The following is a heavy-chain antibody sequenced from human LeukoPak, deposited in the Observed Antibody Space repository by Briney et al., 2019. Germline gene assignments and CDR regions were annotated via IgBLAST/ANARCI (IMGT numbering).Heavy chain of an antibody. CDR1: GYTFTGYY. D-gene: IGHD6-19*01. CDR3: ALIAVAGTGPFDY. CDR2: INPNSGGT. J-gene: IGHJ4*02. Sequence: GASVKVSCKASGYTFTGYYMHWVRQAPGQGLEWMGRINPNSGGTNYAQKFQGRVTMTRDTSISTAYMELSRLRSDDTAVYYRALIAVAGTGPFDYWGQGTLVTVSS. V-gene: IGHV1-2*06.